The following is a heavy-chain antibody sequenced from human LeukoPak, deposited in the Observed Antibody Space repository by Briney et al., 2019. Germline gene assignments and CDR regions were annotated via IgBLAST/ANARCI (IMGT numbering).Heavy chain of an antibody. J-gene: IGHJ3*02. Sequence: SVKVSCKASGYTFSVYWIHWVRQAPGQGLEWMGGIIPMSDTANYPQKFRGRLTITADIPTSTVYMELSSLRSEDTAVYYCAREDDTGRYMGDDAFDIWGQGTMVTVSS. D-gene: IGHD1-26*01. CDR3: AREDDTGRYMGDDAFDI. CDR2: IIPMSDTA. V-gene: IGHV1-69*06. CDR1: GYTFSVYW.